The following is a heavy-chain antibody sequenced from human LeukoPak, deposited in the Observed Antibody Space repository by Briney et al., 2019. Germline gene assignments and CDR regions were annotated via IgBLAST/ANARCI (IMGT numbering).Heavy chain of an antibody. Sequence: PSETLTLPCTVSGGSISNYYWTWIRQPAGGGREWIGRIYSSGSTNYNPSLKSRLTMSVATSKNQFSMKLSSGTAADTAVYYCARKGISAMAGAFDMWGQGTVVTVSS. V-gene: IGHV4-4*07. J-gene: IGHJ3*02. CDR1: GGSISNYY. D-gene: IGHD2-15*01. CDR3: ARKGISAMAGAFDM. CDR2: IYSSGST.